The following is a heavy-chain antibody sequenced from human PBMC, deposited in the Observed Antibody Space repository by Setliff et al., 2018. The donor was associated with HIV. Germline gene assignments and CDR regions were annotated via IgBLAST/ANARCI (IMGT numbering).Heavy chain of an antibody. Sequence: GGSLRLSCAASGFTFSGYATHWVRQAPGKGLEWVAVISYDGRNKYYADSVKGRFTISRDNPKNTLYLQMNSLRAEDTAVYYCAKGPLGYCSTSSCYGRFDYWGQGTLVTVSS. CDR2: ISYDGRNK. CDR3: AKGPLGYCSTSSCYGRFDY. D-gene: IGHD2-2*01. J-gene: IGHJ4*02. V-gene: IGHV3-30*18. CDR1: GFTFSGYA.